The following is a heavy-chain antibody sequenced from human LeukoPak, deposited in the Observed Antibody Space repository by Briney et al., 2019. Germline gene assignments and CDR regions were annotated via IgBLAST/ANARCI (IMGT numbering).Heavy chain of an antibody. CDR3: ARERGYYYDSSGYYSGGGFDY. CDR1: GFAFSSYS. D-gene: IGHD3-22*01. Sequence: GGSLRLSCAASGFAFSSYSMNWVRQAPGKGLEWVSYISSSGATIYYADSVKGRFTISRDNARNSLYLQMNSLRAEDTAIYYCARERGYYYDSSGYYSGGGFDYWGQGTLVTVSS. V-gene: IGHV3-48*04. CDR2: ISSSGATI. J-gene: IGHJ4*02.